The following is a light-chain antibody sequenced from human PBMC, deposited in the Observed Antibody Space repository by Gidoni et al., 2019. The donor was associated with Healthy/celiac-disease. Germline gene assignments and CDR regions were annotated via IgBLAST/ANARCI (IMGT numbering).Light chain of an antibody. CDR1: QDISNY. CDR2: DAS. V-gene: IGKV1-33*01. CDR3: QQYDNLPPKLT. Sequence: DIQMTQSPSSLSASVGDRVTITCQASQDISNYLNWYQQKPGKAPKLLIYDASNLETGVPSRFSGNGSGTDFTFTISSLQPEDIATYYCQQYDNLPPKLTFGGGTKVEIK. J-gene: IGKJ4*01.